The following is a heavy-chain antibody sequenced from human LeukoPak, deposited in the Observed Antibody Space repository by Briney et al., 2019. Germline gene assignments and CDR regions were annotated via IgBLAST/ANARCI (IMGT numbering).Heavy chain of an antibody. V-gene: IGHV1-8*01. CDR3: ARDSDIAVAGTIDY. D-gene: IGHD6-19*01. J-gene: IGHJ4*02. Sequence: ASVKVSCKASGYTFTSYDINWVRQATGQGLEWMGWMNPNSGNTGYAQKFQGRVTMTRNTSISTAYMELSSLRSEDTAVYYCARDSDIAVAGTIDYWGQGTLVTVSS. CDR2: MNPNSGNT. CDR1: GYTFTSYD.